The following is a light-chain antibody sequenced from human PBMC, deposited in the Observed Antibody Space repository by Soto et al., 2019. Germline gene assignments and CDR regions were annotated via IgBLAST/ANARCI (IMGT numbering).Light chain of an antibody. CDR3: SSYTSSSTLVI. J-gene: IGLJ2*01. CDR1: SSDVGGYNY. CDR2: DVS. Sequence: QSALTQPASVSGSPGQSITISCTGTSSDVGGYNYVSWYQQHPGKAPKLMIYDVSNRPSGVSNRFSGSKSGNTASLTISGLQGEDDADYYCSSYTSSSTLVIFGGGTKFTVL. V-gene: IGLV2-14*01.